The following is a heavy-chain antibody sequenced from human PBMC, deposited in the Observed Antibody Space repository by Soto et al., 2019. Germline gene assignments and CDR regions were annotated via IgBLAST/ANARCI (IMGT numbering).Heavy chain of an antibody. CDR3: ARGPPGGPPFDY. J-gene: IGHJ4*02. V-gene: IGHV3-21*01. CDR2: ISSSSSYI. Sequence: PGGSLRLSCAASGFTFSSYSMNWVRQAPGKGLEWVSSISSSSSYIYYADSVKGRFTISRDNAKNSLYLQMNSLRAEDTAVYYCARGPPGGPPFDYWGQGTLVTVSS. D-gene: IGHD1-1*01. CDR1: GFTFSSYS.